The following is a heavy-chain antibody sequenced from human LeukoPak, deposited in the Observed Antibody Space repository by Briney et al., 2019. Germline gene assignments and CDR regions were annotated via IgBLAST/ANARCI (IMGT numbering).Heavy chain of an antibody. CDR3: ARGQAGNYDFWSGYHLNFDY. CDR1: GGSISSGGHS. Sequence: SETLSLTCAVSGGSISSGGHSWSWIRQPPGTGLEWIGYIYHSGSTYYNPSLKSRVTISVDRSKNQFSLKLSSVAAADTAVYYCARGQAGNYDFWSGYHLNFDYWGQGTLVTVSS. CDR2: IYHSGST. D-gene: IGHD3-3*01. J-gene: IGHJ4*02. V-gene: IGHV4-30-2*01.